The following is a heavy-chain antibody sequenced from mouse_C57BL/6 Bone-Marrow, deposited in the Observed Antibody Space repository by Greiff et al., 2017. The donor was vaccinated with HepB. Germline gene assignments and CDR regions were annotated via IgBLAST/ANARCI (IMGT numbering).Heavy chain of an antibody. V-gene: IGHV2-5*01. D-gene: IGHD2-2*01. CDR3: ASPYGYDGGWFAY. CDR1: GFSLTSYG. Sequence: VKLVESGPGLVQPSQSLSITCTVSGFSLTSYGVHWVRQSPGKGLEWLGVIWRGGSTDYNAAFMSRLSITKDNSKSQVFFKMNSLQADDTAIYYCASPYGYDGGWFAYWGQGTLVTVSA. J-gene: IGHJ3*01. CDR2: IWRGGST.